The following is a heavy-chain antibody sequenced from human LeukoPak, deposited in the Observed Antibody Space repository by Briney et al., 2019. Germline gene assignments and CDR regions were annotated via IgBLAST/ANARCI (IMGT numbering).Heavy chain of an antibody. V-gene: IGHV4-34*01. D-gene: IGHD2-2*01. CDR3: ASISSSSTNQSRDY. J-gene: IGHJ4*02. CDR2: INHSGST. Sequence: SETLSLTCAVYGGSFSGYYWSWIRQPPGKGLEWIGEINHSGSTNYNPSLKSRVTISVDTSKSQFSLKLSSVTAADTAVYYCASISSSSTNQSRDYWGQGTLVTVSS. CDR1: GGSFSGYY.